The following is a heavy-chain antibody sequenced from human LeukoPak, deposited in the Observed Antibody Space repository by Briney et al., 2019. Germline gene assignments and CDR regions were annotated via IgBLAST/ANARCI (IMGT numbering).Heavy chain of an antibody. V-gene: IGHV3-43*02. J-gene: IGHJ4*02. CDR2: VSGDGGST. CDR3: AKDIAGISYYDSSGYYFLGGFDY. D-gene: IGHD3-22*01. CDR1: GFTFDDYA. Sequence: VGSLRLCCAASGFTFDDYAMHWVRQAPVKGLESVSLVSGDGGSTYYADSVKGRFTISRDNSKNSLYLQMNSLRTEDTALYYCAKDIAGISYYDSSGYYFLGGFDYWGQGTLVTVSS.